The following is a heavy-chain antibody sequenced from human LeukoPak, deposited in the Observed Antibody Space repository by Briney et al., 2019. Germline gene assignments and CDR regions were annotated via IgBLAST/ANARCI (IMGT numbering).Heavy chain of an antibody. CDR3: ARATGWDSRRIAPDY. CDR2: ISAYNGNT. Sequence: ASVKVSCKASGGTFSSYGISWVRQAPGQGLEWMGWISAYNGNTNYAQKLQGRVTMTTDTSTSTAYMELRSLRSDDTAVYYCARATGWDSRRIAPDYWGQGTRVTVSS. J-gene: IGHJ4*02. D-gene: IGHD6-13*01. CDR1: GGTFSSYG. V-gene: IGHV1-18*01.